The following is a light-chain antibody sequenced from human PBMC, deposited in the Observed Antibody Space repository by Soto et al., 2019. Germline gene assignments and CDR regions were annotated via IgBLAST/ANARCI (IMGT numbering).Light chain of an antibody. CDR1: QSINNW. CDR3: QQYNSYPWT. J-gene: IGKJ1*01. CDR2: DAS. Sequence: DIQMTQSPSTLSASLGDRVTITCRASQSINNWLAWYQQKPGKAPKLLIYDASSLESGVPSRFSGSGSGTEFTLTISSLQPDDFATYYCQQYNSYPWTFGQGTKVEIK. V-gene: IGKV1-5*01.